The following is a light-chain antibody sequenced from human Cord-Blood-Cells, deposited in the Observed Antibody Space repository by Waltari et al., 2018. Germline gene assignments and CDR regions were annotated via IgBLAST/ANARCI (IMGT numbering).Light chain of an antibody. V-gene: IGKV3-15*01. J-gene: IGKJ2*01. Sequence: EIVMPQSPATLSVYTGERATLPCRASQSVSSNLAWYQQKPGQAPRLLIYGASTRATGIPARFSGSGSGTEFTLTISSLQSEDFAVYYCQQYNNWPPYTFGQGTKLEIK. CDR1: QSVSSN. CDR2: GAS. CDR3: QQYNNWPPYT.